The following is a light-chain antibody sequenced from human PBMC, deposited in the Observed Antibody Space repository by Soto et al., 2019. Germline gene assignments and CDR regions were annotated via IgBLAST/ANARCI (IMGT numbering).Light chain of an antibody. V-gene: IGKV3-20*01. CDR1: QSISSYY. J-gene: IGKJ1*01. CDR2: GTS. Sequence: EIVLTQSPGTLSLSPGERATLSCRASQSISSYYLNWYQQKPGQAPRLLIYGTSTRTTGIPDRFSGRGSGTDFTLTISRLEPEDFAVYYCHQYAGSPWTFGQGTKVEIK. CDR3: HQYAGSPWT.